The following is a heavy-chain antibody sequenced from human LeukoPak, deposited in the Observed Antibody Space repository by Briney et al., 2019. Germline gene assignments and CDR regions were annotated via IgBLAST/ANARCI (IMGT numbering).Heavy chain of an antibody. CDR1: GYTFSSYG. CDR2: ISAYNGNT. Sequence: GASVKVSCKASGYTFSSYGISWVRQAPGQGLESMGWISAYNGNTNYAQMLQGRVTMTTDTSTSTAYMEVRRLRSDDTAMYYCARDVGDIVTIPAAISVPWGQGTLVTVSS. V-gene: IGHV1-18*01. J-gene: IGHJ5*02. CDR3: ARDVGDIVTIPAAISVP. D-gene: IGHD2-2*01.